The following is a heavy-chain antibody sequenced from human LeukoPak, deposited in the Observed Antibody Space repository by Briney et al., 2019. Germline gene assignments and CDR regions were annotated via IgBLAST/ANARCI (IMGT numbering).Heavy chain of an antibody. CDR3: ASLAVAEDWFDP. V-gene: IGHV3-21*01. CDR1: GFTFSSYS. CDR2: ISSSSYI. Sequence: GGSLRLSCAASGFTFSSYSMNWVRQAPGKGLEWVSSISSSSYIYYADSVKGRFTISRDNAKNSLYLQMNSLRAEDTAVYYCASLAVAEDWFDPWGQGTLVTVSS. D-gene: IGHD6-19*01. J-gene: IGHJ5*02.